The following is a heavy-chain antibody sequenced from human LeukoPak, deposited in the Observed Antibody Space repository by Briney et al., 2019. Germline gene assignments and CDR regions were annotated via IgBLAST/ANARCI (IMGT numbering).Heavy chain of an antibody. Sequence: ASVKVSCKASGGTFSSYAISWVRQAPGQGLEWMGGIIPIFGTANYAQKFQGRVTITADESTSTAYMELSSLRSEDTAVYYCAREVDYDILTGYSNDYWGQGTPVTVSS. V-gene: IGHV1-69*13. CDR1: GGTFSSYA. J-gene: IGHJ4*02. D-gene: IGHD3-9*01. CDR3: AREVDYDILTGYSNDY. CDR2: IIPIFGTA.